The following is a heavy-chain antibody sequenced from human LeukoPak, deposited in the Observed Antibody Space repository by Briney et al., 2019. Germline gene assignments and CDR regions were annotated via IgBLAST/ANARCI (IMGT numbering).Heavy chain of an antibody. D-gene: IGHD2/OR15-2a*01. CDR1: GFTVSSNY. CDR3: ATSFALLGWYFQH. V-gene: IGHV3-66*01. J-gene: IGHJ1*01. CDR2: IYSGGST. Sequence: GGSLRLSCAASGFTVSSNYMSWVRQAPGKGREWGSVIYSGGSTYYADSVKGRFTISRDNSKNTLYLQMNSLRAEDPAVYYCATSFALLGWYFQHWGQGTLVTVSS.